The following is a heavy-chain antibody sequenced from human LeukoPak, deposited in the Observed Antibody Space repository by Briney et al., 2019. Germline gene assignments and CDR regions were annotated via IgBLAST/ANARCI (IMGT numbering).Heavy chain of an antibody. J-gene: IGHJ6*03. Sequence: SQTLSLTCTVSGGSISSVSYYWSWIRQPAGKGLEWIGRIYTSGSTNHNPSLKSRVTISVDTSKNQFSLKLSSVTAADTALYYCARDSLLPSAMGYYYMGVWGKGTTVTVSS. V-gene: IGHV4-61*02. D-gene: IGHD2-2*01. CDR2: IYTSGST. CDR3: ARDSLLPSAMGYYYMGV. CDR1: GGSISSVSYY.